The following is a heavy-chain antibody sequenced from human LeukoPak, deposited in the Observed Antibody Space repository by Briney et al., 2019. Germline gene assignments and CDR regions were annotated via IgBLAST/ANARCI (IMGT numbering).Heavy chain of an antibody. CDR2: IGGDGTT. Sequence: GGSLRLSCATPGVTFSNSGMSWVRQAPGKGLQWLSVIGGDGTTYYADSVKGRFTVSRDNSENTLYLQMNSLRAEDTAVYYCAKGPYGLGIYYGMDVWGQGTTVTV. J-gene: IGHJ6*02. V-gene: IGHV3-23*01. CDR3: AKGPYGLGIYYGMDV. CDR1: GVTFSNSG. D-gene: IGHD3-10*01.